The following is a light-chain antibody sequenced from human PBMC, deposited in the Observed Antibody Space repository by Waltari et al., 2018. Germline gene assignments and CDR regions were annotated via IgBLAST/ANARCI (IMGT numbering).Light chain of an antibody. CDR1: QSLVYSDGNTY. CDR3: MQALQIPWT. Sequence: DVVMTQSPLSLPVTLGQPASISCRSSQSLVYSDGNTYLYLFQQRPGQSPRRLIYKVSNRDSGGPDRFSGSGSGTDFTLKISRVEADDVGVYYCMQALQIPWTFGQGPKVELK. J-gene: IGKJ1*01. CDR2: KVS. V-gene: IGKV2-30*01.